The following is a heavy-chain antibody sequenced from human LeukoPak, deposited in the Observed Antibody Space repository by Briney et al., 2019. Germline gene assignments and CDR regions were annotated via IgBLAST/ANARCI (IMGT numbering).Heavy chain of an antibody. Sequence: GGSLRLSCAASGFTFSSYDMNWVRQAPGKGLEWVSYISSSGSIIYYADSVKGRFTISRDNAKNSLYLQMNSLRAEDKAVYYCARDINLVTNIDWGQGTLVTVSS. CDR2: ISSSGSII. V-gene: IGHV3-48*03. D-gene: IGHD2-21*02. J-gene: IGHJ4*02. CDR1: GFTFSSYD. CDR3: ARDINLVTNID.